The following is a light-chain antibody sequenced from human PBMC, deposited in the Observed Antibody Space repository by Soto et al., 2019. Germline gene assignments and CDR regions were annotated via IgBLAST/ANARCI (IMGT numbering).Light chain of an antibody. V-gene: IGKV2-24*01. J-gene: IGKJ1*01. CDR2: EVS. CDR1: QSLAHSDGNTY. CDR3: MQATHFPRT. Sequence: DVVMTQTPLSSPVTLGQPASLSCRSRQSLAHSDGNTYLSWLQQRPGHPPRLLIYEVSNRLSGVPDRFSDSGSETDFTLKISRVGAEDLGIYYCMQATHFPRTFGQGTKVEIK.